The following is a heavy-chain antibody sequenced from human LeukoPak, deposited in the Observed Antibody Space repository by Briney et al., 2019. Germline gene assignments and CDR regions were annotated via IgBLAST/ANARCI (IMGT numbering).Heavy chain of an antibody. Sequence: GGSLRLSCAASGFTFSSYAMSWVRQAPGKGLEWVSHIGFDSSTIYYADSVKGRFTISRDNAKNSLYLQMNSLRAEDTAVYYCARGGYCSGGRCYGGDYWGQGTLVTVSS. D-gene: IGHD2-15*01. CDR1: GFTFSSYA. J-gene: IGHJ4*02. CDR2: IGFDSSTI. CDR3: ARGGYCSGGRCYGGDY. V-gene: IGHV3-48*01.